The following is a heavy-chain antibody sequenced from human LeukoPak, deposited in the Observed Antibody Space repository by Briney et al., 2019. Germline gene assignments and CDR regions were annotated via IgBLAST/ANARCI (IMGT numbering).Heavy chain of an antibody. Sequence: GRSLRLSCAASGFTFSSYGMHWVRQAPGKGLEWVAVVSYDGSKYYADSVKGRFTISRDNSKNTLYLQMNSLRAEDTAVYYCAKDSWGIAVANFDYWGQGTLVTVSS. CDR1: GFTFSSYG. D-gene: IGHD6-19*01. CDR3: AKDSWGIAVANFDY. J-gene: IGHJ4*02. CDR2: VSYDGSK. V-gene: IGHV3-30*18.